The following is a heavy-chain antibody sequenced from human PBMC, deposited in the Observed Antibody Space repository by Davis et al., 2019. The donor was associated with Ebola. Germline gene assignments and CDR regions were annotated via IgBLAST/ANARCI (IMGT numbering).Heavy chain of an antibody. J-gene: IGHJ6*02. CDR2: IWYDGSNK. D-gene: IGHD6-13*01. V-gene: IGHV3-33*06. CDR3: ANAITAAGKGYYYYGMDV. CDR1: GFTFSSYG. Sequence: GESLKISCAASGFTFSSYGMHWVRQAPGKGLEWVAVIWYDGSNKYYADSVKGRFTISRDNSKNTLYLQMNSLRAEGTAVYYCANAITAAGKGYYYYGMDVWGQGTTVTVSS.